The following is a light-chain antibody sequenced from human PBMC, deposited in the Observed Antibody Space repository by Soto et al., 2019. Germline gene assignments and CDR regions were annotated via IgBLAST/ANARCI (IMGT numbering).Light chain of an antibody. CDR2: EVR. CDR3: SSYAGSTNYV. CDR1: NRDVGSYNL. J-gene: IGLJ1*01. Sequence: QSALTQPASVSGSPGQSITIACTGTNRDVGSYNLVSWYQQRPGEAPKLIISEVRNRPSGISYRFTGSKSGNTASLTISGLQAEDEADYYCSSYAGSTNYVFGTGTKVTVL. V-gene: IGLV2-14*01.